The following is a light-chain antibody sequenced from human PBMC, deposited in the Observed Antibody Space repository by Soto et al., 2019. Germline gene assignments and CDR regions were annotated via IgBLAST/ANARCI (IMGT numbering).Light chain of an antibody. CDR1: QSFSRSF. CDR3: QQYSTSPTT. J-gene: IGKJ5*01. V-gene: IGKV3-20*01. Sequence: EIVLTQSPGTLSLSPGERATLSCRASQSFSRSFLAWYQQKPGQAPRLLLYGASSRATGIPDRFSGSGSGTDFTLSITRLEPEDFAVYFCQQYSTSPTTFGQGTRLEIK. CDR2: GAS.